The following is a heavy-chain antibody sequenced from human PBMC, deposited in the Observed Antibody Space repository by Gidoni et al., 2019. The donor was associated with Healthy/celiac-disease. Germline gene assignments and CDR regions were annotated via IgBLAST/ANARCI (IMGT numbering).Heavy chain of an antibody. CDR1: GFTFSSYW. D-gene: IGHD3-22*01. Sequence: EVQLVESGGGLVQPGGSLRLSCAASGFTFSSYWSSWVRQAPGHGLEWVANRKQDGSEKYCVDSGKGRFTISRDNAKNSLYLKMNSLRAEDTAVYYCARLTYYYDSSGLEDAFDIWGQGTMVTVSS. CDR2: RKQDGSEK. CDR3: ARLTYYYDSSGLEDAFDI. J-gene: IGHJ3*02. V-gene: IGHV3-7*03.